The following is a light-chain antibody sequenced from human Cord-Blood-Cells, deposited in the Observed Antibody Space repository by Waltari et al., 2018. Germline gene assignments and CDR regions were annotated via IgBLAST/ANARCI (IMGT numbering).Light chain of an antibody. J-gene: IGLJ1*01. Sequence: QSALTQPRSVSGSPGQSVTISCTGTSRDVGGYNYVSWYQQHPGKAPKLMIYDGSKLPSGVPDRFSGSRSCNTASLTISGLQAEDEADYYCCSYAGSYTYVFGTGTKVTVL. CDR2: DGS. CDR1: SRDVGGYNY. CDR3: CSYAGSYTYV. V-gene: IGLV2-11*01.